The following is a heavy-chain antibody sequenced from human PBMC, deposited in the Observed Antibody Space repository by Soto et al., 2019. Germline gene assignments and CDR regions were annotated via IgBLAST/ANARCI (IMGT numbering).Heavy chain of an antibody. J-gene: IGHJ3*02. CDR2: ISSGGST. CDR1: GFTVSSEY. V-gene: IGHV3-53*04. Sequence: GGSLRLSCAASGFTVSSEYMSWVRQAPGKGLEWVSVISSGGSTYYADSVKGRFTISRHNAKNTLYLQMNSLRAEDTAVHYCASVWRVDAFYIWGQGTMVTVSS. CDR3: ASVWRVDAFYI. D-gene: IGHD2-8*01.